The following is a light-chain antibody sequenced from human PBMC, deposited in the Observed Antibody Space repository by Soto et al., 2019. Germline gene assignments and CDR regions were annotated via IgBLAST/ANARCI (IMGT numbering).Light chain of an antibody. CDR2: EVS. V-gene: IGKV2D-29*01. CDR1: QSLLHSDGKTY. Sequence: EIVMTQTPLSLSVTPGQPASISCKSSQSLLHSDGKTYFYWFLQRPGQAPQLLIYEVSNRFSGVPDRFTGSGSGTDFTLKVSRVEAGDVGVYYCMQSIETPHTFGQGTKLEIK. J-gene: IGKJ2*01. CDR3: MQSIETPHT.